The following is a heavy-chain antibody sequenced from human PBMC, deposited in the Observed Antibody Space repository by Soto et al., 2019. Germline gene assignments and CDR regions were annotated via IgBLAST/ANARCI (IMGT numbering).Heavy chain of an antibody. V-gene: IGHV4-39*01. CDR3: ARRWSWFDP. CDR1: GGSISSSSYY. J-gene: IGHJ5*02. Sequence: PSETLSLTCTVSGGSISSSSYYWGWIRQPPGKGLEWIGSIYYSGSTYYNPSLKSRVTISVDTSKNQFSLKLSSVTAADTAVYYCARRWSWFDPWGQGTLVTVSS. CDR2: IYYSGST. D-gene: IGHD1-1*01.